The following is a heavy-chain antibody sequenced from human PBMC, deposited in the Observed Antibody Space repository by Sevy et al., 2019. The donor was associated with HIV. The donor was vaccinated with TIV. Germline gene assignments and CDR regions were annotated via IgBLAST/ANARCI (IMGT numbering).Heavy chain of an antibody. CDR2: ISGYNGKT. Sequence: ASVKVSCKASGYSFTRYGISWVRQAPGQGLEGMGWISGYNGKTNYEQKLQGRVTMTTATSTSTAYMELRSLISDDTAVYYCARDNWNYGDSYSMDVWGQGTTVTVSS. J-gene: IGHJ6*02. V-gene: IGHV1-18*01. D-gene: IGHD1-7*01. CDR3: ARDNWNYGDSYSMDV. CDR1: GYSFTRYG.